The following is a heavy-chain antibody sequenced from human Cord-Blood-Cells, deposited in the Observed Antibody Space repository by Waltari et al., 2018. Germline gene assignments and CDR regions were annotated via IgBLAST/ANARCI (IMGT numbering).Heavy chain of an antibody. Sequence: EVQLLEPGGGLVQPGGSLRLSCAASGFTFSSYALSWVRQAPGKGLEWVSAISGSGGSTYYADSVKGRFTISRDNSKNTLYLQMNSLRAEDTAVYYCAKGYDFWSGYFDYWGQGTLVTVSS. CDR3: AKGYDFWSGYFDY. V-gene: IGHV3-23*01. CDR1: GFTFSSYA. J-gene: IGHJ4*02. CDR2: ISGSGGST. D-gene: IGHD3-3*01.